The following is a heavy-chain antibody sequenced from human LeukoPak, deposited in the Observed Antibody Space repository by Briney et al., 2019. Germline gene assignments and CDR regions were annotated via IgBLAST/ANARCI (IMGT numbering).Heavy chain of an antibody. CDR2: IIPIFGTA. Sequence: VASVKVSCKASGGTFSSYAISWVRQAPGQGLEWMGGIIPIFGTANYAQKFQGRVTITADESTSTAYMELSSLRSEDTAVYYCARNPRSSGSYLGDYWGQGTLVTVSS. V-gene: IGHV1-69*13. CDR3: ARNPRSSGSYLGDY. CDR1: GGTFSSYA. D-gene: IGHD3-10*01. J-gene: IGHJ4*02.